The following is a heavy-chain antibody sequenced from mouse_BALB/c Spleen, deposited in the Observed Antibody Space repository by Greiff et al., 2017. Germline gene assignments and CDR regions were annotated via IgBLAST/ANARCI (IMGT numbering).Heavy chain of an antibody. CDR1: GFNIKDTS. Sequence: VQLQQSGAELVKPGASVTLSCTASGFNIKDTSMHWVKQRPEQGLEWIGRIDPANGNTKYDPKFQGKATITADTSSNTAYLQLSSLTSEDTAVYYCARLYYGYDNAMDYGGQGTSVTVSS. CDR3: ARLYYGYDNAMDY. V-gene: IGHV14-3*02. CDR2: IDPANGNT. J-gene: IGHJ4*01. D-gene: IGHD2-2*01.